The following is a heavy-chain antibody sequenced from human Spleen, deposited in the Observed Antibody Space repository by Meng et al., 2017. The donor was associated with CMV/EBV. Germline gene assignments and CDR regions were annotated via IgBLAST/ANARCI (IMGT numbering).Heavy chain of an antibody. CDR2: ISHSGST. CDR1: GGSLTDYY. CDR3: ATDRDH. J-gene: IGHJ4*02. V-gene: IGHV4-34*01. Sequence: SETLSLTCAVSGGSLTDYYWSWIRQSPDKGLEWIGDISHSGSTNYVPSLKSRVTISVDTSNSQFSLKLTSVTAADTATYYCATDRDHWGQGTLVTVSS.